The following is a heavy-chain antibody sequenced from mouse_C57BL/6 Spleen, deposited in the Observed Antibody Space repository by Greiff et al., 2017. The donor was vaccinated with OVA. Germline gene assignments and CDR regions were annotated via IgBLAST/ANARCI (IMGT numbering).Heavy chain of an antibody. J-gene: IGHJ4*01. V-gene: IGHV1-18*01. CDR3: ALTTVGDYAMDY. CDR2: INPNNGGT. CDR1: GYTFTDYN. Sequence: EVKLQESGPELVKPGASVKIPCKASGYTFTDYNMDWVKQSHGKSLEWIGDINPNNGGTIYNQKFKGKATLTVDKSSSTAYMELRSLTSEDTAVYYCALTTVGDYAMDYWGQGTSVTVSS. D-gene: IGHD1-1*01.